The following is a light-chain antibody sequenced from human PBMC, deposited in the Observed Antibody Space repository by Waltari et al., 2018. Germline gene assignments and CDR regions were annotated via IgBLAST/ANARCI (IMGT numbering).Light chain of an antibody. CDR3: ATWDDGLNGPV. Sequence: QSVMTQPPSASGTPGQRVTISCSGRNSNIGSNTVNWYQQLPGTAPKLLIYSNSQRPSGVPDRFSGSRSGTSASLAISGLQSDDEADYYCATWDDGLNGPVFGGGTKLTVL. J-gene: IGLJ2*01. CDR2: SNS. CDR1: NSNIGSNT. V-gene: IGLV1-44*01.